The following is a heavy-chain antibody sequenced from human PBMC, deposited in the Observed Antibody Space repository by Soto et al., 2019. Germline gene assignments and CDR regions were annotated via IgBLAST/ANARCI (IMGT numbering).Heavy chain of an antibody. CDR1: GFTFSSYA. CDR3: AKDSPRNAYYYYGMDV. V-gene: IGHV3-23*01. J-gene: IGHJ6*02. CDR2: ISGSGGST. Sequence: GGSLRLSCAASGFTFSSYAMSWARQAPGKGLEWVSAISGSGGSTYYADSVKGRFTISRDNSKNTLYLQMNSLRAEDTAVYYCAKDSPRNAYYYYGMDVWGQGTTVTVSS.